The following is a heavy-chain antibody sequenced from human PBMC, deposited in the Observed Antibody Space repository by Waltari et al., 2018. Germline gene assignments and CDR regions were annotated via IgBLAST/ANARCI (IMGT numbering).Heavy chain of an antibody. CDR3: ARGDEGIAFDI. CDR1: GFTFSSYS. V-gene: IGHV3-21*01. CDR2: ISSSSSYI. D-gene: IGHD3-10*01. Sequence: EVQLVESGGGLVKPGGSLRLSCAASGFTFSSYSMNWVRQAPGKGLEWVSSISSSSSYIYYADSVKGRFIISRDNAKNSLYLQMNSLRAEDTAVYYCARGDEGIAFDIWGQGTMVTVSS. J-gene: IGHJ3*02.